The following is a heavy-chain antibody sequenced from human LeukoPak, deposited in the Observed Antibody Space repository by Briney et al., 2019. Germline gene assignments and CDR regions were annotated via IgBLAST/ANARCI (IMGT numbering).Heavy chain of an antibody. D-gene: IGHD3-10*01. Sequence: GGSLRLSCAASGFTFSSYSMNRVRQAPGKGLEWVSSISSSSSYIYYADSVKGRFTISRDNAKNSLYLQMNSLRAEDTAVYYCARVNYGSGSYYCDYWGQGTLVTVSS. J-gene: IGHJ4*02. CDR2: ISSSSSYI. V-gene: IGHV3-21*01. CDR1: GFTFSSYS. CDR3: ARVNYGSGSYYCDY.